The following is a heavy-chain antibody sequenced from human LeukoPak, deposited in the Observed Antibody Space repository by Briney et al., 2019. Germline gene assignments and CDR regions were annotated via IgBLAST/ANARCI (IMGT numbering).Heavy chain of an antibody. Sequence: GGSLRLSCAAYGFTFSSYGMHWVRQAPGKGLEWVAFIRYDGSNKYYADSVKGRFTISRDNSKNTLYLQMNSLRAEDTAVYYCATRGYCSSTSCLGDYYYMDVWGKGTTVTVSS. V-gene: IGHV3-30*02. J-gene: IGHJ6*03. CDR1: GFTFSSYG. CDR2: IRYDGSNK. D-gene: IGHD2-2*01. CDR3: ATRGYCSSTSCLGDYYYMDV.